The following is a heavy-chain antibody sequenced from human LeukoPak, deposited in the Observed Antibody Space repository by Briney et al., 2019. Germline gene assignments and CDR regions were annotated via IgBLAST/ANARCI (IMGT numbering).Heavy chain of an antibody. CDR2: LYSSGTT. CDR1: GFTFSSYE. J-gene: IGHJ3*02. Sequence: PGGSLRLSCAASGFTFSSYEMNWVRQAPGKGLEWVSILYSSGTTYYANSVKGRFTISRDNSENKLFLQMNGLRAEDTAVYYCARGGFGPSDALDIWGQGTMVTVSS. D-gene: IGHD3-10*01. V-gene: IGHV3-53*01. CDR3: ARGGFGPSDALDI.